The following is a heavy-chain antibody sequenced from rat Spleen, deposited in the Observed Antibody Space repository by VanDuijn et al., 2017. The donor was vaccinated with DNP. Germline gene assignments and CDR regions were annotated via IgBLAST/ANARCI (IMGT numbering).Heavy chain of an antibody. V-gene: IGHV2-1*01. Sequence: QVQLKESGPGLVQPSQTLSLTCTVSGFSLTSNSVHWVRQPPGKGLEWVGAIWSGGSTDYNSALKSRLSISRDTSKSQVFLKMNSLQTEDTAIYFCTRPRSVGGSFDYWGQGVMVTVSS. CDR2: IWSGGST. J-gene: IGHJ2*01. D-gene: IGHD4-6*01. CDR3: TRPRSVGGSFDY. CDR1: GFSLTSNS.